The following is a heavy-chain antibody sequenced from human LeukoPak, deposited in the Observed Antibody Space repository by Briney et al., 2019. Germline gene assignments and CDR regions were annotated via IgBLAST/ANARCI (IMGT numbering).Heavy chain of an antibody. Sequence: SVKVSCKASGGTFSSYATSWVRQAPGQGLEWVGGIIPIFGTANYAQKFQGRVTITADEPTSTAYMELSSLRSEDTAVYYCASQTYYYGSGSQSVFDYWGQGTLVTVSS. CDR3: ASQTYYYGSGSQSVFDY. CDR1: GGTFSSYA. D-gene: IGHD3-10*01. V-gene: IGHV1-69*13. J-gene: IGHJ4*02. CDR2: IIPIFGTA.